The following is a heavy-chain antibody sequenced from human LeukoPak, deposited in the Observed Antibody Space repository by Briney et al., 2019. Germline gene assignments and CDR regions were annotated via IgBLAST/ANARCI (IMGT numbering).Heavy chain of an antibody. J-gene: IGHJ4*02. V-gene: IGHV4-4*02. Sequence: PSETLSLTCAVPGGSISSSNWWSWVRQPPGKGLEWIGEIYHSGSTNYNPSLKSRVTISVDKSKNQFSLKLGSVTAADTAVYYCARVGSGSYRLDYWGQGTLVTVSS. CDR2: IYHSGST. CDR3: ARVGSGSYRLDY. D-gene: IGHD3-10*01. CDR1: GGSISSSNW.